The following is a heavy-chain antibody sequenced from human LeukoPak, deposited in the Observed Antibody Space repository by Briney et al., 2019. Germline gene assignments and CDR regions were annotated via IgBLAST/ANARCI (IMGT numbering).Heavy chain of an antibody. CDR3: ATYQLMYYYGIDV. V-gene: IGHV4-39*07. CDR2: IYYSGRT. J-gene: IGHJ6*02. Sequence: KTSETLSLTCTVSGGSIGTSSYYWVWIRQPPGKGLEWVGSIYYSGRTYYKPSLKSRVTISLDTSWNQFSLKLSSVTAADTAVYYCATYQLMYYYGIDVWGQGTTVTVSS. CDR1: GGSIGTSSYY. D-gene: IGHD2-2*01.